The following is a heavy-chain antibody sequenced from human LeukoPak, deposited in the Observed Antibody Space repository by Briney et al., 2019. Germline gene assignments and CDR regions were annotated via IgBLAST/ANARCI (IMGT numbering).Heavy chain of an antibody. D-gene: IGHD3-22*01. V-gene: IGHV3-23*01. CDR3: AKDGLYYDGSEHVYYFDS. J-gene: IGHJ4*02. CDR2: IIYSGGAT. CDR1: GFTFSRSA. Sequence: PAGSLRLSCAASGFTFSRSAMTWVGQGPGTGLEFVASIIYSGGATYYEDSVKGRFTISRDNSKNTLYLQMNSLRAEDTALYYCAKDGLYYDGSEHVYYFDSWGQGTLVTVSS.